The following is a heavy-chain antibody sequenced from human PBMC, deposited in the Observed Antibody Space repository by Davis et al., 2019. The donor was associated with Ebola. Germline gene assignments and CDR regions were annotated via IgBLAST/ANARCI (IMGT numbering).Heavy chain of an antibody. CDR2: IYYCGGT. CDR3: ASPLTGE. Sequence: SEPLSPPFPLPAAPFSSNYWSWTRPPPGKGLELIGYIYYCGGTNYNPSLKSRVTISVDTSKNQFSLKLSSVTAADTAVYYCASPLTGEWGQGTLVTVSS. J-gene: IGHJ4*02. V-gene: IGHV4-59*01. CDR1: AAPFSSNY. D-gene: IGHD3-9*01.